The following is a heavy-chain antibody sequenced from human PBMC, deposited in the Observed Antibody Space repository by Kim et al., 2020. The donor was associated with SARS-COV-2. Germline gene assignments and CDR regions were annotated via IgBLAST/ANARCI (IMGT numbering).Heavy chain of an antibody. D-gene: IGHD6-13*01. J-gene: IGHJ5*02. CDR1: GGSFSGYY. Sequence: SETLSLTCAVYGGSFSGYYWSWIRQPPGKGLEWIGEINHSGSTNYNPSLKSRVTISVDTSKNQFSLKLSSVTAADTAVYYCARGSSSSWYGWFDPWGQGTLVTVSS. CDR3: ARGSSSSWYGWFDP. V-gene: IGHV4-34*01. CDR2: INHSGST.